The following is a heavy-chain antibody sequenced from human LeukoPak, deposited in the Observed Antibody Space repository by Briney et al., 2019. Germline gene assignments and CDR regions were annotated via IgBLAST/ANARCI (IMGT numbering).Heavy chain of an antibody. CDR1: GFTFSSYE. CDR2: ISSSGSTI. CDR3: ARGTMIVVVTPSGIDY. D-gene: IGHD3-22*01. J-gene: IGHJ4*02. V-gene: IGHV3-48*03. Sequence: PGGSLRLSCAASGFTFSSYEMNWVRQAPGKGLEWVSYISSSGSTIYYADPVKGRFTISRDNAKKSLYLQMNSLRAEHTAVYYCARGTMIVVVTPSGIDYWGQGPLVTVSS.